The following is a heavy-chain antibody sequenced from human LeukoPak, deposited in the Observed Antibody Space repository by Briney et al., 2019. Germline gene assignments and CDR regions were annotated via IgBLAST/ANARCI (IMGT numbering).Heavy chain of an antibody. V-gene: IGHV4-30-2*01. CDR1: GGSISSGGYY. Sequence: PSETLSLTCTVSGGSISSGGYYWSWIRQPPGKGLEWIGYIYHSGSTYYNPSLKSRVTISVDRSKNQFSLKLSSVTAADTAVYYCARHLYPADAFDIWGQGTMVTVSS. J-gene: IGHJ3*02. D-gene: IGHD2-2*01. CDR2: IYHSGST. CDR3: ARHLYPADAFDI.